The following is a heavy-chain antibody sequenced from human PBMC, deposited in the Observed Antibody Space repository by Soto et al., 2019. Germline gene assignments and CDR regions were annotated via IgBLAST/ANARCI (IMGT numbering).Heavy chain of an antibody. V-gene: IGHV4-59*08. Sequence: QVQLQESGPGLVKPSETLSLTCTVSGGSINSYYWSWIRQPPGKGLEWIGQIYYTGSTNYNPSLKSRVTISVDRSKNQFSLRLSSVTAADTAVYYWAMAKTTLYNGFDPWGQGTRVTVSS. J-gene: IGHJ5*02. CDR3: AMAKTTLYNGFDP. CDR1: GGSINSYY. D-gene: IGHD1-7*01. CDR2: IYYTGST.